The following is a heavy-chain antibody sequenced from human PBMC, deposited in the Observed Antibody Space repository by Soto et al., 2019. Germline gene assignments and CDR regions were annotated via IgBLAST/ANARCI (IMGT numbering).Heavy chain of an antibody. CDR2: ISYAGSNK. D-gene: IGHD3-3*01. J-gene: IGHJ2*01. CDR1: GFTFSSYA. Sequence: QVQLVESGGGVVQPGRSLRLSCAASGFTFSSYALHWVRQVPGKGLEWVAVISYAGSNKYYADSVKGRFTISRDNSKNTLYLEINRLRTEHTPAYYCASPLWRNDLNWRVFDLWGRGTLITVSS. CDR3: ASPLWRNDLNWRVFDL. V-gene: IGHV3-30-3*01.